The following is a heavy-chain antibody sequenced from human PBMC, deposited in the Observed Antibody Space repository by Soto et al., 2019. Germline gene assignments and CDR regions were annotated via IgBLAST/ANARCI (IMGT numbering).Heavy chain of an antibody. Sequence: GASVKVSCKASGGTYRSHAISWVRQAPGQGLEWMGGILPIFGTANYAQKFQGRVTITADKSTSTAYMELSSLRSEDTAVYYCARVWFGAMVRGVIGYYYGMDVWGQGTTVTVSS. D-gene: IGHD3-10*01. CDR3: ARVWFGAMVRGVIGYYYGMDV. V-gene: IGHV1-69*06. CDR2: ILPIFGTA. CDR1: GGTYRSHA. J-gene: IGHJ6*02.